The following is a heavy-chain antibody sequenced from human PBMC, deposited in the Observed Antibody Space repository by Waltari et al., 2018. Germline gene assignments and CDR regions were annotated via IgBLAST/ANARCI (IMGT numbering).Heavy chain of an antibody. V-gene: IGHV3-21*01. Sequence: EVQLVESGGGLVKPGGSLRLSCAASGFTFSSYSMNWVRQAPGKGLEWVSSISSSSNDIYDADSVKGRFTISRDNAKNSLYLQMNSLRAEDTAVYYCARDTLTAVGYWGQGTLVTVSS. CDR3: ARDTLTAVGY. CDR2: ISSSSNDI. J-gene: IGHJ4*02. CDR1: GFTFSSYS.